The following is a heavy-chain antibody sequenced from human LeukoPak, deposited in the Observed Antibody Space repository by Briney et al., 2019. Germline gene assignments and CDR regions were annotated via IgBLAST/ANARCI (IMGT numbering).Heavy chain of an antibody. Sequence: GGSLRLSCEASGFTFSSYGMSWVRQAPGKGLEWVSVIGGGGATTYYADSVKGRFTISRDNSKNTLDLQVNSLRAEDTAVYYCAKGWSQFDYWGQGTPVTVSS. CDR1: GFTFSSYG. J-gene: IGHJ4*02. CDR2: IGGGGATT. V-gene: IGHV3-23*01. CDR3: AKGWSQFDY. D-gene: IGHD2-8*01.